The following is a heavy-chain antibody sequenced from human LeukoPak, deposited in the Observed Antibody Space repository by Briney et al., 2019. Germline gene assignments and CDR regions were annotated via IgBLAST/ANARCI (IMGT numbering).Heavy chain of an antibody. CDR2: ISYSGTT. D-gene: IGHD6-13*01. CDR1: AGSISSFY. J-gene: IGHJ4*02. Sequence: SETLSLTCTVSAGSISSFYWSWIRQPPGKGLEWIGYISYSGTTNYNPSLKSRVTISVAPSKNQFSLKLRCVTAPDTAVYYCARDRGNYFDYWGQGTLVTVSS. CDR3: ARDRGNYFDY. V-gene: IGHV4-59*01.